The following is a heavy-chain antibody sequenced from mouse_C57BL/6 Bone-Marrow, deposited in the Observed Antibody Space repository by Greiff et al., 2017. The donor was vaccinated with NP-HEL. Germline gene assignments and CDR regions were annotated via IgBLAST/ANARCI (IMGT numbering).Heavy chain of an antibody. Sequence: EVQLQQSGPELVKPGASVKIPCKASGFTFTDYNMDWVKQSHGKSLEWIGDINPNNGGTIYNQKFKGKATLTVDKSSSTAYMELRSLTSEDTAVYYCARSIDGYYVFAYWGQGTLVTVSA. V-gene: IGHV1-18*01. D-gene: IGHD2-3*01. CDR1: GFTFTDYN. CDR2: INPNNGGT. J-gene: IGHJ3*01. CDR3: ARSIDGYYVFAY.